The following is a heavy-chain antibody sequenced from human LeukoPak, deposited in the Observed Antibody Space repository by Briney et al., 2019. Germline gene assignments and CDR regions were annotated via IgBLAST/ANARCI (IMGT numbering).Heavy chain of an antibody. J-gene: IGHJ4*02. V-gene: IGHV3-23*01. CDR2: ITGSGDST. CDR3: AKEGGGGSYYFDY. CDR1: GFTFSRYA. Sequence: AGGSLKLSCAASGFTFSRYAMSWVRQAPGKGLEWVSVITGSGDSTSNADSVKGRFTISRDNSKNTLYLQMNSLRADDAAVYYCAKEGGGGSYYFDYWGQGTLVTVSS. D-gene: IGHD2-15*01.